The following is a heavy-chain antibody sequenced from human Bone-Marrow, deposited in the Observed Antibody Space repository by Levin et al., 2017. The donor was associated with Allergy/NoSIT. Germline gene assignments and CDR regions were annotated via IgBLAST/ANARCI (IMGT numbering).Heavy chain of an antibody. CDR1: GFIFRSNS. Sequence: LSLTCAASGFIFRSNSMNWVRQAPGRGLEWVSGISGSGGNAVYADSVKGRFTISRDNSKNTLYLQVNSLRADDTAVYYCAKDRGWGAPFDHWGQGTLVTVSS. CDR2: ISGSGGNA. D-gene: IGHD3-10*01. J-gene: IGHJ4*02. V-gene: IGHV3-23*01. CDR3: AKDRGWGAPFDH.